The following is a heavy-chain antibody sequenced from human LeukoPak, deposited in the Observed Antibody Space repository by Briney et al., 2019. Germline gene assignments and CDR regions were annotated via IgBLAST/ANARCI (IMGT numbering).Heavy chain of an antibody. CDR2: ISGSGGST. CDR3: AKDQSIRATYYYDSSGYYFGSATDY. V-gene: IGHV3-23*01. CDR1: GFTFSSYA. Sequence: PGGSLRLSCAASGFTFSSYAMSWVRQAPGKWLEWVSAISGSGGSTYYADSVKGRFTISRDNPKNTLYLQMNSLRAEDTAVYYCAKDQSIRATYYYDSSGYYFGSATDYLGQGTLVTVSS. D-gene: IGHD3-22*01. J-gene: IGHJ4*02.